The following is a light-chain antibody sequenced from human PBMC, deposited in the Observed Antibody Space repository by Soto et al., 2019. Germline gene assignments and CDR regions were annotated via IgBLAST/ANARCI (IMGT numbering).Light chain of an antibody. CDR1: QSVSSY. CDR3: PQSSNWLFT. V-gene: IGKV3-11*01. CDR2: DAS. Sequence: EIVLTQSPATLSLSPGERATLSCRASQSVSSYLAWYQQKPGQAPRLLIYDASNRATGIPARFSGSGSGTDFTLTISSLEPEDFAVYYCPQSSNWLFTFGPGTKVDIK. J-gene: IGKJ3*01.